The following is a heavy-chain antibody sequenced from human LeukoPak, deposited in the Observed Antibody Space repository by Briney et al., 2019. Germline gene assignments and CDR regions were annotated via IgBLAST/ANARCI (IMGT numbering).Heavy chain of an antibody. J-gene: IGHJ6*02. V-gene: IGHV3-21*01. CDR2: ISSTGSDI. CDR3: ARDRNYYYGMDV. CDR1: GFTFSRYI. Sequence: GGSLRLSCAVSGFTFSRYIMNGVRQAPGKGLEWVSSISSTGSDIYYADSVKGRFTISRDNAKNSLYLQMDSLRADDTAVYYCARDRNYYYGMDVWGQGTTVTVSS.